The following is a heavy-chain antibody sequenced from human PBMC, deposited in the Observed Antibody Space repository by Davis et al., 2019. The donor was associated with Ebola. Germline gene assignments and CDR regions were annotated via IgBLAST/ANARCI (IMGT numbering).Heavy chain of an antibody. CDR2: IDSDGSTT. V-gene: IGHV3-74*01. CDR1: GFTFSGYW. Sequence: HTGGSLRLSCTASGFTFSGYWMHWVRHPPGKGPVWVSRIDSDGSTTIYADSVKGRFTVSRDNAKNTLYLQMNSLRAEDTAVYYCAAPAVRGSSGWGQGTLVTVSS. D-gene: IGHD6-19*01. J-gene: IGHJ4*02. CDR3: AAPAVRGSSG.